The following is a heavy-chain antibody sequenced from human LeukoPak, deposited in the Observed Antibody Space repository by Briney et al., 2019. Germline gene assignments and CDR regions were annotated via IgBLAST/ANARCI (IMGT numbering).Heavy chain of an antibody. J-gene: IGHJ4*02. CDR1: GFTFSSYA. D-gene: IGHD2-2*02. Sequence: PGGSLRPSCAASGFTFSSYAMSWVRQAPGKGLEWVSAISGSGGSTYYADSVKGRFTISRDNSKNTLYLQMNSLRAEDTAVYYCAKSDCSSTSCYIVDYWGQGTLVTVSS. V-gene: IGHV3-23*01. CDR2: ISGSGGST. CDR3: AKSDCSSTSCYIVDY.